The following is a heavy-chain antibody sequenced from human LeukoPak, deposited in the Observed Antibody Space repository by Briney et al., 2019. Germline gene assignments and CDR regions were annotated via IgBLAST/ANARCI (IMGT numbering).Heavy chain of an antibody. Sequence: ASVKVSCKXSGCTFTGYYMHWVRQAPGQGLEWMGRINPNSGGTNYAQKFQGRVTMTRDTSISTAYMELSRLRSDDTAVYYCARPDCSSTSCLNAFDIWGQGTMVTVSS. CDR3: ARPDCSSTSCLNAFDI. CDR2: INPNSGGT. D-gene: IGHD2-2*01. J-gene: IGHJ3*02. V-gene: IGHV1-2*06. CDR1: GCTFTGYY.